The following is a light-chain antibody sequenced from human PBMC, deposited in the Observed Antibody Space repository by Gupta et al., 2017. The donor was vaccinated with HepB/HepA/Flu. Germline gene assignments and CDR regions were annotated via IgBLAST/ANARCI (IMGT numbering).Light chain of an antibody. J-gene: IGLJ3*02. Sequence: QAVVPQEPSLTVSPGGTVTLTCGSSTGAVTRAHYAYWFQQKPGQAPKTLIYETRNRESWTPARFSGSLLGDKAALTLSGAQPEDEGDYYCLLAYNHVRVFGGGTKLTVL. CDR1: TGAVTRAHY. CDR3: LLAYNHVRV. V-gene: IGLV7-46*01. CDR2: ETR.